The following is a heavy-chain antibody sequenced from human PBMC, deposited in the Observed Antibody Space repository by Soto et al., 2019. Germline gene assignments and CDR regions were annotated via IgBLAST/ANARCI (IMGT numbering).Heavy chain of an antibody. V-gene: IGHV4-59*08. J-gene: IGHJ5*02. Sequence: SETLSLTCTVSGGSISGYYWSWIRQPPGKRLEWIGYIYYTGSTNYNPSLRGRVTISLDTSKNQFSLQLSSVTAADTAVYFCARGHGYGDRKWFDPWGQGTLVTVSS. CDR3: ARGHGYGDRKWFDP. CDR1: GGSISGYY. D-gene: IGHD4-17*01. CDR2: IYYTGST.